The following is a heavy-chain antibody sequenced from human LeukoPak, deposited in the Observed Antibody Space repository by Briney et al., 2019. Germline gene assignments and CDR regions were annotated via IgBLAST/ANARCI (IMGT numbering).Heavy chain of an antibody. V-gene: IGHV3-30*18. Sequence: PGRSLRLSCAASGFTFSSYGMHWVRQAPGKGLEWVAVISYDGSNKYYADSVKGRFTISRDNSKNTLYLQMNSLRAEDTAVYYCAKGRAYYYDSSPYDYWGQGTLVTVSS. CDR3: AKGRAYYYDSSPYDY. CDR2: ISYDGSNK. J-gene: IGHJ4*02. D-gene: IGHD3-22*01. CDR1: GFTFSSYG.